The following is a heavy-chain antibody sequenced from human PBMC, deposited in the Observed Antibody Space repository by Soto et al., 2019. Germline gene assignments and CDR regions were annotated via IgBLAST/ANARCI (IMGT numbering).Heavy chain of an antibody. D-gene: IGHD6-6*01. CDR2: IIPFIGAP. CDR1: GTTFDSFT. J-gene: IGHJ6*02. V-gene: IGHV1-69*18. Sequence: QVQLVQSGAEVKKPGSSVKVSCKPSGTTFDSFTFAWVRQAPGQGLQWMGSIIPFIGAPNYAQNFQDRVTITADESTTTAYMELSGLKSEDTAVYFCARGGDSSSLRAFYSYGFDVWGQGTSVTVSS. CDR3: ARGGDSSSLRAFYSYGFDV.